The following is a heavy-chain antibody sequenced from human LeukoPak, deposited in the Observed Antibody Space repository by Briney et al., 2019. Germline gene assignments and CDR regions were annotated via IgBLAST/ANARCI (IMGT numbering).Heavy chain of an antibody. CDR3: ARGHPGTPGEYGMDG. CDR1: GGTFSSYA. J-gene: IGHJ6*02. Sequence: GSSVKVSCKASGGTFSSYAISWVRQAPGQGLEWMGRIIPIFGIANYAQKFQGRVTITADKSTSTAYMELSSLRSEDTAVYYCARGHPGTPGEYGMDGWGQGTTVTVSS. D-gene: IGHD3-10*01. V-gene: IGHV1-69*04. CDR2: IIPIFGIA.